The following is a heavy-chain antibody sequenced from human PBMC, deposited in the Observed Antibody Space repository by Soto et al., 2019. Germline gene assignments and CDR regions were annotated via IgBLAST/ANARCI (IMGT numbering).Heavy chain of an antibody. J-gene: IGHJ6*02. CDR1: GFTFSTYE. D-gene: IGHD2-2*01. Sequence: LRLSCTASGFTFSTYEMNWVRQAAGEGLEWVSYITTSGSTIYYADSVKGRFTISRDNAKNSLYLQMNGLRVEDTAVYYCARRYCSSTSCLMDVWGQGTTVTVSS. CDR2: ITTSGSTI. CDR3: ARRYCSSTSCLMDV. V-gene: IGHV3-48*03.